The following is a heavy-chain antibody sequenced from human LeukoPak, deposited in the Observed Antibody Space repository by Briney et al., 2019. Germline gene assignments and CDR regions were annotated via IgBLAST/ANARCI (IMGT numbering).Heavy chain of an antibody. CDR3: ARVYILTGSKNY. J-gene: IGHJ4*02. CDR1: GGSISSYY. V-gene: IGHV4-59*01. Sequence: SETLSLTCTVSGGSISSYYWSWIRQPPGKGLEWIGYIYYSGSTNYNPSLKSRVTISVDTSKNQFSLKLSSVTAADTAVYYCARVYILTGSKNYWRQGTLVTVSP. CDR2: IYYSGST. D-gene: IGHD3-9*01.